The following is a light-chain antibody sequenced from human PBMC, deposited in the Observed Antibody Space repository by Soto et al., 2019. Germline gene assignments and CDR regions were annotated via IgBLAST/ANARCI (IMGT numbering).Light chain of an antibody. CDR1: SSDVGSYNL. V-gene: IGLV2-23*01. J-gene: IGLJ7*01. Sequence: QSVLTQSASVSGSPGQSITISCTGTSSDVGSYNLVSWYQQHPGKAPKLMIYEGSKRPSGVSNRFSGSKSGNTASLTISGLQAEDEADYYCCSYAGSSTSVTVFGGGTQLTVL. CDR2: EGS. CDR3: CSYAGSSTSVTV.